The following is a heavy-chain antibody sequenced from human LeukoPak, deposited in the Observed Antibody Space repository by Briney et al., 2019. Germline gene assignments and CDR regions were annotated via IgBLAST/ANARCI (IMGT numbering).Heavy chain of an antibody. CDR1: GFTFSSYG. J-gene: IGHJ4*02. CDR2: ISYDGSNK. D-gene: IGHD3-9*01. CDR3: AKDITYYDILTASSVDY. V-gene: IGHV3-30*18. Sequence: GGSLRLSCAASGFTFSSYGMHWVRQAPGKGLEWVAVISYDGSNKYYADSVKGRFTISRDSSKNTLYLQMNSLRAEDTAVYYCAKDITYYDILTASSVDYWGQGTLVTVSS.